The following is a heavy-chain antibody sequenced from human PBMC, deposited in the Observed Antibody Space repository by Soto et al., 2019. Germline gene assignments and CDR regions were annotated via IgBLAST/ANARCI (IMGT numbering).Heavy chain of an antibody. CDR1: GFSFSTYS. V-gene: IGHV3-21*01. CDR3: ARDWDVAVVPAATNCPPYYGLDV. Sequence: EVQLVESGGGLVQRGGSLRLSCAASGFSFSTYSINWVRQAPGKGLEWVSSISSSSTYIYYADSVKGRFTISRDNAKNSAFLQMNSLRAEDTAVYYCARDWDVAVVPAATNCPPYYGLDVWGQGTTVTVSS. D-gene: IGHD2-2*01. CDR2: ISSSSTYI. J-gene: IGHJ6*02.